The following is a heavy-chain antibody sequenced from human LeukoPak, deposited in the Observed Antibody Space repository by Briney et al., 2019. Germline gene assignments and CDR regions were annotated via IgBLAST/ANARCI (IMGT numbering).Heavy chain of an antibody. CDR3: AGAYCGGDCYSGRAFDI. Sequence: SETLSLTCAVYGGSFSGYYWSWIRQPPGKGLEWIGKINHSGSTNYYPSLKSRVTISIEKSKNQFSLKLSSVTAADTAVYYCAGAYCGGDCYSGRAFDIWGQGTMVTVSS. D-gene: IGHD2-21*02. J-gene: IGHJ3*02. CDR2: INHSGST. V-gene: IGHV4-34*01. CDR1: GGSFSGYY.